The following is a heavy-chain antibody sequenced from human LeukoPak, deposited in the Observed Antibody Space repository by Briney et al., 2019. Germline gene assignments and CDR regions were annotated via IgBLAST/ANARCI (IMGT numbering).Heavy chain of an antibody. CDR1: GFTFSSYG. CDR3: ARDRRDTAPPDY. V-gene: IGHV3-33*08. J-gene: IGHJ4*02. D-gene: IGHD5-18*01. Sequence: GGSLRLSCAASGFTFSSYGMHWVRQAPGKGLEWVAVIWYDGSNKYYADSVKGRFTISRDNSKNTLYLQMNSLGAEDTAVYYCARDRRDTAPPDYWGQGTLVTVSS. CDR2: IWYDGSNK.